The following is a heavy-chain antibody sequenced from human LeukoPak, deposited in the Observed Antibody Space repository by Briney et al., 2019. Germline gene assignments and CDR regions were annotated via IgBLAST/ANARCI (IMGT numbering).Heavy chain of an antibody. CDR2: IYYSGST. J-gene: IGHJ4*02. Sequence: SETLSLTCTVPGGSMSPYHWGWIRQPPGKGLEWTGYIYYSGSTNYNPSLNSRVTISVDTSKNQFSLRLSSVTAADTAIYYCARAVSGRFDYWGRGTLVTVSS. CDR3: ARAVSGRFDY. CDR1: GGSMSPYH. V-gene: IGHV4-59*08. D-gene: IGHD6-19*01.